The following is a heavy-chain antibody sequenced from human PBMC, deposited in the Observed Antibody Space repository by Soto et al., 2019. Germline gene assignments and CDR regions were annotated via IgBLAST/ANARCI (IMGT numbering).Heavy chain of an antibody. Sequence: PSETLSLTCTFSRCSISTYYWSWIRQPPGKGLECIGYIYYNGNTNYNPSLKSRVTISVDTSKNQFTLNLNSVTAADTAVYYCARHATRSYDYWGQGTLVTVSS. J-gene: IGHJ4*02. CDR2: IYYNGNT. CDR3: ARHATRSYDY. CDR1: RCSISTYY. V-gene: IGHV4-59*08.